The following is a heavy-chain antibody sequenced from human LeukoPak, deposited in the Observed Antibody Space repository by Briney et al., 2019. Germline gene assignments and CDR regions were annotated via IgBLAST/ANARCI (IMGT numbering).Heavy chain of an antibody. V-gene: IGHV4-39*01. CDR3: ARHPLYYYDSSGFFDY. D-gene: IGHD3-22*01. CDR2: IYYSGST. J-gene: IGHJ4*02. CDR1: GGSISSSSYY. Sequence: SETRSLACTVSGGSISSSSYYWGWIRQPPGKGLEWIGSIYYSGSTYYNPSLKSRVTISVDTSKNQFSLKLSSVTAADTAVYYCARHPLYYYDSSGFFDYWGQGTLVTVSS.